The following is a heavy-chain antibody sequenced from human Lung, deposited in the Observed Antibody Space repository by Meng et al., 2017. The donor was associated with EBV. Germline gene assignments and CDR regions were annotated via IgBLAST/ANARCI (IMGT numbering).Heavy chain of an antibody. J-gene: IGHJ4*02. CDR3: AREKSPGHFDY. CDR1: GYTFTDYF. Sequence: QVHLLHSGAEVIKPWASLRVACSASGYTFTDYFLHWARQAPGQGLEWLGTINPNNGGTNYAQRFQDRVTLTRDTSTSTVYMELSSLGSEDTALYYCAREKSPGHFDYLGQGILVTVSS. V-gene: IGHV1-46*01. CDR2: INPNNGGT.